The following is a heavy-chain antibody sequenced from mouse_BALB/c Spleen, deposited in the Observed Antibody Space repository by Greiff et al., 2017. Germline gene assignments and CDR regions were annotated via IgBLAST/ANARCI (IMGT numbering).Heavy chain of an antibody. V-gene: IGHV1S29*02. CDR1: GYTFTDYN. D-gene: IGHD1-2*01. CDR2: IYPYNGGT. Sequence: EVQLQQSGPELVKPGASVKISCKASGYTFTDYNMHWVKQSHGKSLEWIGYIYPYNGGTGYNQKFKSKATLTVDNSSSTAYMELRSLTSEDSAVYYCARGGHSLLRPWYFDVWGAGTTVTVSS. CDR3: ARGGHSLLRPWYFDV. J-gene: IGHJ1*01.